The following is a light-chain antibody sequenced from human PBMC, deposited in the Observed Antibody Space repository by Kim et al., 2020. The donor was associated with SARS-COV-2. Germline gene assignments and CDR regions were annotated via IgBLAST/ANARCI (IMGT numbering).Light chain of an antibody. J-gene: IGKJ2*01. CDR3: QQYDISPYN. V-gene: IGKV3-20*01. CDR2: GAS. CDR1: QSVDNRY. Sequence: EIVLTQSPGTLSLSPGGRATLSCRVSQSVDNRYLAWYQQKPGQGPRLLISGASSRATGISDRFSGSGSRTDFTLTISRLEPEDSAVYYCQQYDISPYNFGQGTKLDI.